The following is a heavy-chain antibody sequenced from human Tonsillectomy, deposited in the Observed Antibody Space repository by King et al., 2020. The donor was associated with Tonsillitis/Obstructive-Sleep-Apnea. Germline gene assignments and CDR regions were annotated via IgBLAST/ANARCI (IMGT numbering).Heavy chain of an antibody. Sequence: VQLVESGGGVVQPGRSLRLSCAASGFTFSSYAMHWVRQAPGKGLEWVAVISYDGSNKYYADSVKGRFTISRDNSKNTLYLQMNSLRAEDTAVYYCARDGEIFGFLYGMDVWGQGTTVTVSS. V-gene: IGHV3-30*04. CDR3: ARDGEIFGFLYGMDV. J-gene: IGHJ6*02. CDR1: GFTFSSYA. CDR2: ISYDGSNK. D-gene: IGHD3-3*01.